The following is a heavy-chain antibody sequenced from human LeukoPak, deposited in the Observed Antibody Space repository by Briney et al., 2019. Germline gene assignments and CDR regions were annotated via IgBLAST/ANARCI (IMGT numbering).Heavy chain of an antibody. V-gene: IGHV4-59*01. CDR1: GGSISSYY. J-gene: IGHJ6*03. CDR2: IYYSGST. Sequence: SETLSLTCTVSGGSISSYYWSWIRQPPGKGLKWIGYIYYSGSTNYNPSLKSRVTISIDTSKNQFSLKLSSVTAADTAVYHCARVEEGYGSGRRENYYYYMDVWGKGTTVTISS. CDR3: ARVEEGYGSGRRENYYYYMDV. D-gene: IGHD3-10*01.